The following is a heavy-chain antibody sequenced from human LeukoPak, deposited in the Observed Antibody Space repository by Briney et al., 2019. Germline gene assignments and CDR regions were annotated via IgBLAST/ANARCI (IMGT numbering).Heavy chain of an antibody. CDR1: GXTISSYY. V-gene: IGHV4-4*07. CDR3: ARERYGDYYFDY. J-gene: IGHJ4*02. Sequence: PSETLSLTCTVSGXTISSYYWNWIRQPAGKGLEWIGRIYTSGSTNYDPSLKSRVTMSVDTSKNQFSLKLTSVTAADTAVYYCARERYGDYYFDYWGQGTLVTVSS. CDR2: IYTSGST. D-gene: IGHD4-17*01.